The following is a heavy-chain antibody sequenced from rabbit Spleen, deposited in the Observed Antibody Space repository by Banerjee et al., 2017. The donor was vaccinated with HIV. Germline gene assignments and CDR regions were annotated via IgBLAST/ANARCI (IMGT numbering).Heavy chain of an antibody. CDR3: ARNFAGISYNFNL. CDR1: GFTFSSAW. D-gene: IGHD8-1*01. Sequence: QSLEESGGDLVKPGASLTLTCTASGFTFSSAWICWVRQAPGKGLEWIGCIGTRGGSTYYASWAKGRFTISKTSSTTVTLQMTSLTVADTATYFCARNFAGISYNFNLWGPGTLVTVS. J-gene: IGHJ4*01. V-gene: IGHV1S40*01. CDR2: IGTRGGST.